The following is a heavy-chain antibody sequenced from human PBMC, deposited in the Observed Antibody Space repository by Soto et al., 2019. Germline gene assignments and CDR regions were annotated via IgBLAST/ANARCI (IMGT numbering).Heavy chain of an antibody. V-gene: IGHV3-13*01. CDR2: IGTAGDT. Sequence: GGSLRLSCAASGFTFSSYDMHWVRQATGKGLEWVSAIGTAGDTYYPGSVKGRFTISRENAKNSLYLQMNSLRAGDTAVYYCAGSFDPSYDYIWGSYRWGAFDIWGQGTMVTVSS. D-gene: IGHD3-16*02. CDR1: GFTFSSYD. CDR3: AGSFDPSYDYIWGSYRWGAFDI. J-gene: IGHJ3*02.